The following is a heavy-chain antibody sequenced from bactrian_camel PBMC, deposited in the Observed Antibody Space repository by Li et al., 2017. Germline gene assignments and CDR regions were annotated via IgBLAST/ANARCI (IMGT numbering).Heavy chain of an antibody. V-gene: IGHV3S31*01. J-gene: IGHJ4*01. CDR2: IDGVLSRGTQGT. D-gene: IGHD5*01. Sequence: VQLVESGGGLVQPGGRLTLSCAASGFSFSSHAMSWVRQAPGKNLEWVSTIDGVLSRGTQGTFYANSVKGRFNISRDNAKSTVDLQMNNLKPEDTARYYCAKGAFGHADGTGHATRGQGTQVTVS. CDR1: GFSFSSHA.